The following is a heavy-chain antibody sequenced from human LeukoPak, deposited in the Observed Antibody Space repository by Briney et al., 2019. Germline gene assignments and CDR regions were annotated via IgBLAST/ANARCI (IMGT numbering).Heavy chain of an antibody. CDR2: ISGSGSDM. J-gene: IGHJ6*03. CDR1: GFGFSDSY. D-gene: IGHD3-16*01. CDR3: ARDPSYDWQYFILHYYMDV. V-gene: IGHV3-11*04. Sequence: KPGGSLRLSCVVSGFGFSDSYMTWIRQTPGKGLEWLAYISGSGSDMYYADSVKGRFTISRDNAKNSLYLQMNSLRAEDTAVYYCARDPSYDWQYFILHYYMDVWGKGTTVTISS.